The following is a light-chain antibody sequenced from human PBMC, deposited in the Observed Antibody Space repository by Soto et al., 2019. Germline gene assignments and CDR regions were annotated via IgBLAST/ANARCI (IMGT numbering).Light chain of an antibody. Sequence: QSALTQPPSASGSPGQSVTISCTGTSTDVGAYNYVSWYQQRPGKAPKLMIFEVTKRPSGVPDRFSGSKSGNTASLTVSGVQADDEADYYCSSFAGSPVVFGGGTKLTVL. CDR1: STDVGAYNY. J-gene: IGLJ2*01. CDR3: SSFAGSPVV. V-gene: IGLV2-8*01. CDR2: EVT.